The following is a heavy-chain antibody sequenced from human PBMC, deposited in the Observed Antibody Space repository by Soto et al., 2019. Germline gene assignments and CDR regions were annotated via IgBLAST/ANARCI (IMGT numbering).Heavy chain of an antibody. Sequence: SETLSLTCAVYGGSLSDYYWSWIRQSPGKGLEWIGEIHPSGSPHYSPSLNSRVTMSVDTSKNQFSLRLTSVTAADTAVYYCARGRDAYKLGNVWGPGTTVTVSS. J-gene: IGHJ6*02. CDR2: IHPSGSP. CDR1: GGSLSDYY. V-gene: IGHV4-34*01. D-gene: IGHD1-1*01. CDR3: ARGRDAYKLGNV.